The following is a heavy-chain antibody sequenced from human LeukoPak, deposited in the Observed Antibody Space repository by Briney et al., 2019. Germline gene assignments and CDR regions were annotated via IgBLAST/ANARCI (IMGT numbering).Heavy chain of an antibody. CDR2: ITNDGSNK. D-gene: IGHD2-2*01. CDR1: GFTFSNYS. V-gene: IGHV3-33*05. CDR3: ARGCSSTSCSGWFDP. Sequence: PGGSLRLSFAASGFTFSNYSMHWVRPAPGKEQEWESVITNDGSNKYYADSLKGRFTISIENSRNTLYLQMNSLRVDETAVYYCARGCSSTSCSGWFDPWGHETPITVSS. J-gene: IGHJ5*02.